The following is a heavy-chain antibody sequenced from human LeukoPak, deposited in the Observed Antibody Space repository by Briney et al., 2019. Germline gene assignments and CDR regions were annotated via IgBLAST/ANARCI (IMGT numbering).Heavy chain of an antibody. V-gene: IGHV4-59*08. CDR3: ARLQGRGDNYLDY. Sequence: PSETLSLTCTVSGGSISNYYWSWVRQPPGKRLEWLGYVTYSGSYSFNTSLERGVTISERMSKNQFSLRLSSVSASDTAVYYCARLQGRGDNYLDYWGQGTLVTVSS. J-gene: IGHJ4*02. CDR1: GGSISNYY. D-gene: IGHD7-27*01. CDR2: VTYSGSY.